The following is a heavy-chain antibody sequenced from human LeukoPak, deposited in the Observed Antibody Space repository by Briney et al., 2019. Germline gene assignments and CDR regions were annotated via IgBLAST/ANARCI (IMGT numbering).Heavy chain of an antibody. D-gene: IGHD6-13*01. J-gene: IGHJ5*02. CDR2: IYSDGST. V-gene: IGHV3-53*01. CDR1: GFTVSSNY. Sequence: PGGSLRLSCAASGFTVSSNYMSWVRQAPGKGLEWVSFIYSDGSTYYADSVKGRFTISRDNSKNTLFLQMNSLRAEDTAVYYCARGSAASGFDPWGQGTLVTVSS. CDR3: ARGSAASGFDP.